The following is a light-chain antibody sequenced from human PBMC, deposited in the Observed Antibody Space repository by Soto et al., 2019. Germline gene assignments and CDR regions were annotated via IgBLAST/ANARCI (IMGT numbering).Light chain of an antibody. CDR3: AAWDDSLSAPYV. Sequence: QSVLTQPPSASGTPGQRVTISCSGSSSNIGSNYVYWYQQLPGTAPKLLIYRNNQRPSGVPDRFSGSKSGTSASLAIGGLRSEDEADYYCAAWDDSLSAPYVFGTGTKVTVL. CDR2: RNN. J-gene: IGLJ1*01. V-gene: IGLV1-47*01. CDR1: SSNIGSNY.